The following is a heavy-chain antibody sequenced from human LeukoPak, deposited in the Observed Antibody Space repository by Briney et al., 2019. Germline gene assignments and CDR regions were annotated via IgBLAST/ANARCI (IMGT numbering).Heavy chain of an antibody. D-gene: IGHD6-13*01. Sequence: SETLSLTCAVYGGSFSGYYWSWIRQPPGKGLEWIVEINHSGSTNYNPSLKSRVTISVDTSKNQFSLKPSSVTAADTAVYYCARTGGPTYKSSWFIWGQGTMVTVSS. CDR1: GGSFSGYY. CDR2: INHSGST. J-gene: IGHJ3*02. V-gene: IGHV4-34*01. CDR3: ARTGGPTYKSSWFI.